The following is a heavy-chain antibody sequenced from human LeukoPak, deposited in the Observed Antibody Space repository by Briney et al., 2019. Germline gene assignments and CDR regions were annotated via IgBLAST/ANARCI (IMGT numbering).Heavy chain of an antibody. CDR1: EGTFSSYA. J-gene: IGHJ6*03. Sequence: HRASVKVSCKASEGTFSSYAISWVRQAPGQGLEWMGGIIPIFGTANYAQKFQGRVTITTDESTSTAYVELSSLRSEDTAVYYCARGAGYCSSTSCYPPDYYYMDVWGKGTTVTVSS. D-gene: IGHD2-2*01. V-gene: IGHV1-69*05. CDR3: ARGAGYCSSTSCYPPDYYYMDV. CDR2: IIPIFGTA.